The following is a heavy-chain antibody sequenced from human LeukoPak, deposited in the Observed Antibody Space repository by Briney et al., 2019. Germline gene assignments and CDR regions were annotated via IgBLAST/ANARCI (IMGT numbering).Heavy chain of an antibody. V-gene: IGHV1-69*13. Sequence: ASVKVSCKASGGTFSSYAISWLRQAPGQGLEWMGGIIPIFGTANYAQKFQGRVTITADESTSTAYMELSSLRSEDTAVYYCASPDCSSTSCYTYYYYYMDVWGKGTTVTVSS. J-gene: IGHJ6*03. CDR3: ASPDCSSTSCYTYYYYYMDV. D-gene: IGHD2-2*02. CDR2: IIPIFGTA. CDR1: GGTFSSYA.